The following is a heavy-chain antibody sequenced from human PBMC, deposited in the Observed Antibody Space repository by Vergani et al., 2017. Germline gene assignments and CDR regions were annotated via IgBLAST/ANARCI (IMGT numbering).Heavy chain of an antibody. V-gene: IGHV1-69*01. J-gene: IGHJ6*02. CDR3: ASRDITIFGVVIIRGYYYYGMDV. D-gene: IGHD3-3*01. CDR1: GGTFSSYA. Sequence: QVQLVQSGAEVKKPGSSVKVSCKASGGTFSSYAISWVRQAPGQGLEWMGGMIPIFGTAHYAQKFQGRVTITADESTSTAYMELSSLRSEDTAVYYCASRDITIFGVVIIRGYYYYGMDVWGQGTTVTVSS. CDR2: MIPIFGTA.